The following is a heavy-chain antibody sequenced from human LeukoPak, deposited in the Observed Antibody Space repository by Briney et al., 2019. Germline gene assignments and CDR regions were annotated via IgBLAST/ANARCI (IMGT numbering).Heavy chain of an antibody. CDR2: INGDGRDK. CDR3: ARGVDSAIDW. J-gene: IGHJ4*02. CDR1: GFTFSSNW. Sequence: PGGPLKLPVAASGFTFSSNWMSWFGKAPGKGLEGVANINGDGRDKYYVGSVRGRFTISRDNADNALYLQMNSLRGDDTALYYCARGVDSAIDWWGQGTLVTVSS. V-gene: IGHV3-7*01. D-gene: IGHD3-9*01.